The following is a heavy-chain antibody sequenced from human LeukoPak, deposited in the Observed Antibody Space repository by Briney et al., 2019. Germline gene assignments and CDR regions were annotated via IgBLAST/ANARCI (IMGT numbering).Heavy chain of an antibody. CDR3: AREYSSPSGKDGLNV. CDR2: IYASGNT. CDR1: GGSISTYY. Sequence: PSETLSLTCTVSGGSISTYYWSLIRQPAGKGLGWIGRIYASGNTNYNPSLKSRVTMSLDTSKNQFSLRLTSVTDADTAVYYCAREYSSPSGKDGLNVWGQGTMVTVSS. D-gene: IGHD6-6*01. V-gene: IGHV4-4*07. J-gene: IGHJ3*01.